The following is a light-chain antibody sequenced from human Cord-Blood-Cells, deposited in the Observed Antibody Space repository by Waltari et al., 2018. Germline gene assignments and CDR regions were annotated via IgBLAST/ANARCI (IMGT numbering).Light chain of an antibody. CDR3: QQSYSTPSIT. J-gene: IGKJ5*01. V-gene: IGKV1-39*01. Sequence: DIQMTQSPSSLSASVGDRVTITCRASQSISSYLNWYQQKPGKAPKLLIYAASSLQSGVPSRFSGSRSGTDFTLTISSLQPEDFATYYCQQSYSTPSITFCQGTRLEIK. CDR2: AAS. CDR1: QSISSY.